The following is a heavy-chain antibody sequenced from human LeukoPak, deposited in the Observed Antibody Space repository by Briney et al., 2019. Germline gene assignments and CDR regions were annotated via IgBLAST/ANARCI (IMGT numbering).Heavy chain of an antibody. CDR3: ARPREDYYDSSGYYWHY. D-gene: IGHD3-22*01. Sequence: PGXSLQISCKGSGSSFTSYWIGWVRQLPGKGLEWMGIIYPGDSDTRDRPSFQGQVTISADKSISTAYLQWSSLEASDTAMYYCARPREDYYDSSGYYWHYWGQGTLVTVSS. V-gene: IGHV5-51*01. CDR1: GSSFTSYW. J-gene: IGHJ4*02. CDR2: IYPGDSDT.